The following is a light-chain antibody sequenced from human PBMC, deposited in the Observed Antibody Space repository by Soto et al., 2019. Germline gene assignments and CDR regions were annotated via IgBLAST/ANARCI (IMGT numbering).Light chain of an antibody. CDR3: QQRSNWPRT. CDR1: QSVSSY. J-gene: IGKJ1*01. V-gene: IGKV3-11*01. Sequence: EILLTQSPATLSLSPGERATLSCTASQSVSSYLAWYQQKPGQAPRLLIYDASNRATGIPARFSGSGSGTDFTLTISSLEPEDFAVYYCQQRSNWPRTFGQGTKVDIK. CDR2: DAS.